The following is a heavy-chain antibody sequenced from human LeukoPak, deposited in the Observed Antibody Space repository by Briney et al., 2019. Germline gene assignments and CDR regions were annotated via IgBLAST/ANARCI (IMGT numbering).Heavy chain of an antibody. CDR2: INPSGGST. V-gene: IGHV1-46*01. CDR1: GYTFTSYY. D-gene: IGHD6-19*01. J-gene: IGHJ1*01. Sequence: ASVKVSCKAFGYTFTSYYMHWVRQAPGQGLEWMGIINPSGGSTSYAQKFQGRVTMTRDMSTSTVYMELSSLRSEDTAVYYCARGAGTGYFQHWGQGTLVTVSS. CDR3: ARGAGTGYFQH.